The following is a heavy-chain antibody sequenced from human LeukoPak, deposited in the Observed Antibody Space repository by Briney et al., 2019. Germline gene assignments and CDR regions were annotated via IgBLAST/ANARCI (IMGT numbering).Heavy chain of an antibody. Sequence: SETLSLTCTVSGGSISSYHWNWIRQPPGKGLEWIGYMYYSGSTNYNPSLESRVTMSIDTSKNQFSLKLTSVTAADTAVYYCARDRRGYSGYEGDPFDIWGQGSRVTVSS. CDR1: GGSISSYH. V-gene: IGHV4-59*12. D-gene: IGHD5-12*01. J-gene: IGHJ3*02. CDR2: MYYSGST. CDR3: ARDRRGYSGYEGDPFDI.